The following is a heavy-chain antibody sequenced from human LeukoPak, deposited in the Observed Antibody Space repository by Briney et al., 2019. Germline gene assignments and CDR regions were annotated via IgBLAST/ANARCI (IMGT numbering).Heavy chain of an antibody. J-gene: IGHJ4*02. V-gene: IGHV3-20*04. CDR1: GFTFYDYG. CDR3: ARDWRSGYSIDN. D-gene: IGHD6-19*01. CDR2: ITWNAEKT. Sequence: GGSLRLSCAASGFTFYDYGMSWVRLAPGRGLEWVSGITWNAEKTAYAETVKGRFTISRDNAKNSLYLQMNSLSAEDTALYYCARDWRSGYSIDNWGQGTPVTVSS.